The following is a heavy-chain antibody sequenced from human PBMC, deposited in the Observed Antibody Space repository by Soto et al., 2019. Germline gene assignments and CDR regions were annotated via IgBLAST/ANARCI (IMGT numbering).Heavy chain of an antibody. J-gene: IGHJ4*02. CDR1: GCSISSVGYY. CDR3: AREPLT. CDR2: IYFSGST. Sequence: QVQLQESGPGLVKPSQTLALICTVSGCSISSVGYYWSWIRQHPGKGLEWIGYIYFSGSTSYIPSLTSRVTLSADRSNNVFSLKLSSVTAADTAVYYCAREPLTWGQGALVIVSS. V-gene: IGHV4-31*03.